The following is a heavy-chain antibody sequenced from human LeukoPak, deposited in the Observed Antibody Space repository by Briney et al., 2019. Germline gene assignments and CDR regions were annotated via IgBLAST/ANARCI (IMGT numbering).Heavy chain of an antibody. J-gene: IGHJ4*02. CDR2: VSYDGSNK. CDR3: ARGLAGLWFGELCYFDY. D-gene: IGHD3-10*01. Sequence: PGRSLRLSCAASGFTFTSYAMHWVRQAPGKGLEWVAVVSYDGSNKYYADSVKGRFTISRDNSKNTLYLQMNSLRAEDTAVYYCARGLAGLWFGELCYFDYWGQGTLVTVSS. V-gene: IGHV3-30-3*01. CDR1: GFTFTSYA.